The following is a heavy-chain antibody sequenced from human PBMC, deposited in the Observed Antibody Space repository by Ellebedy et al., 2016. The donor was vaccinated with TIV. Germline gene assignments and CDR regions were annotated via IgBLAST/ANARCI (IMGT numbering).Heavy chain of an antibody. V-gene: IGHV5-51*01. CDR2: INPGDSDT. Sequence: GESLKISXKASGYRFTGHWIGWVRQMPGKGLEWMGIINPGDSDTRYSPSFQGQVTISADESITTAYLQWSSLKASDTAMYYCARHVSSGWFSSDSAFDIWGQGTMVTVSS. D-gene: IGHD6-19*01. J-gene: IGHJ3*02. CDR3: ARHVSSGWFSSDSAFDI. CDR1: GYRFTGHW.